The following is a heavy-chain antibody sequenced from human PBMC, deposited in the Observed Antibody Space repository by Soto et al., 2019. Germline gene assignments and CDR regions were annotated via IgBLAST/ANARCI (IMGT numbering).Heavy chain of an antibody. J-gene: IGHJ4*02. D-gene: IGHD3-10*01. CDR1: GGSISSGGYY. CDR3: ARESTGFGELFDY. CDR2: IYYSGST. V-gene: IGHV4-31*03. Sequence: QVQLQESGPGLVKPSQTLSLTCTVSGGSISSGGYYWGWIRQHPGKRLEWIGYIYYSGSTYYNPSLKSRVNISVDTSKTQFSLKLSSVTAADTAVYYCARESTGFGELFDYWGQGTLVTVSS.